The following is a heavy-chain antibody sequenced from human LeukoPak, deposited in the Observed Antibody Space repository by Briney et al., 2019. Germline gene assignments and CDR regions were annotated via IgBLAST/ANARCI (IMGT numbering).Heavy chain of an antibody. CDR3: ARVSATREIDY. CDR2: INPSGGST. J-gene: IGHJ4*02. Sequence: GASVKVSCKASGYTFTGYYMHWVRQAPGQGLEWMGIINPSGGSTSYAQKFQGRVTMTRDTSTSTVYMELSSLRSEDTAVYYCARVSATREIDYWGQGTLVTVSS. CDR1: GYTFTGYY. V-gene: IGHV1-46*01.